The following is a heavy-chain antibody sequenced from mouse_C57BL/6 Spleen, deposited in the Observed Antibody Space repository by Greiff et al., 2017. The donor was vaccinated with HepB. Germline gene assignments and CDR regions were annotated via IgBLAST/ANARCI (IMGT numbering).Heavy chain of an antibody. CDR2: INPNNGGT. D-gene: IGHD1-1*01. CDR3: ARPDYGSSYGWYFDV. V-gene: IGHV1-26*01. Sequence: EVQLQQSGPELVKPGASVKISCKASGYTFTDYYMNWVKQSHGKSLEWIGDINPNNGGTSYNQKFKGKATLTVDKSSSTAYMELRSLTSEDSAVYYCARPDYGSSYGWYFDVWGTGTTVTVSS. CDR1: GYTFTDYY. J-gene: IGHJ1*03.